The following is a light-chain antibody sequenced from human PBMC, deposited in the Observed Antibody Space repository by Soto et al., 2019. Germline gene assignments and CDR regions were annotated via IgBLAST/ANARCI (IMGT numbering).Light chain of an antibody. CDR3: KQLNSYVFA. J-gene: IGKJ3*01. CDR2: AAS. CDR1: QDVSRY. V-gene: IGKV1-9*01. Sequence: DIQLTQSPSFLSASVGDRVTITCRASQDVSRYLAWYQQKPGKAPNLLIYAASTLRSGVPSRFSGSGSETEFTLTISSLQPEDFATYYSKQLNSYVFAFGPGTKVDIK.